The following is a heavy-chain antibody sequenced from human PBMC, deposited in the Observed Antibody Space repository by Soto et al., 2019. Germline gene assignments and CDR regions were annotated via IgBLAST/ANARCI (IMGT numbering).Heavy chain of an antibody. CDR2: ISAYNGNT. CDR3: ARDYYYYGMDI. V-gene: IGHV1-18*01. CDR1: GYTXTSYG. Sequence: ASVKVSCKASGYTXTSYGISWVRQAPGQGLEWMGWISAYNGNTNYAQKLQGRVTMTTDTSTSTAYMELRSLSSDDTAVYYCARDYYYYGMDIWGQGTTVTVSS. J-gene: IGHJ6*02.